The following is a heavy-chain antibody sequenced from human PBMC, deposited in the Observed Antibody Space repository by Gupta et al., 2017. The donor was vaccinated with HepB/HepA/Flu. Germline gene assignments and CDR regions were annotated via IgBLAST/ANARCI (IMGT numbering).Heavy chain of an antibody. D-gene: IGHD2-2*01. V-gene: IGHV3-9*03. J-gene: IGHJ3*02. CDR1: GFTFDDYA. CDR3: AKDRRMVVVPAATDAFDI. Sequence: EVQLVESGGGLVQPGRSLRLSCAASGFTFDDYAMHWVRQAPGKGLEWVSGISWNSGSIGYADSVKGRFTISRDNAKNSLYLQMNSLRAEDMALYYCAKDRRMVVVPAATDAFDIWGQGTMVTVSS. CDR2: ISWNSGSI.